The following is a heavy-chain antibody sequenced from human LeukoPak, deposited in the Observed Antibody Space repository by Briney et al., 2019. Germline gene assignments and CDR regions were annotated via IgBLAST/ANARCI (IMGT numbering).Heavy chain of an antibody. CDR3: ARSMVRGVIIDNWFDP. CDR2: IDPSDSYT. Sequence: GESLRISCKGSGYSFTSYWISWVRQMPGKGLEWMGRIDPSDSYTNYSPSFQGHVTISADKSISTAYLQWSSLEASDTAMYYCARSMVRGVIIDNWFDPWGQGTLVTVSS. CDR1: GYSFTSYW. V-gene: IGHV5-10-1*01. J-gene: IGHJ5*02. D-gene: IGHD3-10*01.